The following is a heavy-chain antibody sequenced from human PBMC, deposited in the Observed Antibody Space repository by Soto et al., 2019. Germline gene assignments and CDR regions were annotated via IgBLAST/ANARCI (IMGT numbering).Heavy chain of an antibody. Sequence: EVQLVESGGGLVQPGGSLRLSCAASGFTFSSYDMHWVRQATGKGLEWVSAIGTAGDTYYPGSVKGRFTISRENAKNSWYLQMNSLRAGDTAVYYCARGAGITMVRGVNNPLDYWGQGTLVTVSS. CDR1: GFTFSSYD. J-gene: IGHJ4*02. D-gene: IGHD3-10*01. CDR2: IGTAGDT. CDR3: ARGAGITMVRGVNNPLDY. V-gene: IGHV3-13*04.